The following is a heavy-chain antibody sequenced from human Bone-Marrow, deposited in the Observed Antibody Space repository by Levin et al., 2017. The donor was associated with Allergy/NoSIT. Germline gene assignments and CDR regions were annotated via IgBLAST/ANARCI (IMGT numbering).Heavy chain of an antibody. D-gene: IGHD6-6*01. Sequence: PGGSLRLSCKVSGFTLSDLSMNWVRQAPGKGLEWMGGYDPEKSETIYGQKFQDRITMTEDTSTDTAYMELRSLTSEDTAVYYCATVEVVTRPDYFYGMDVWGQGTTVIVSS. V-gene: IGHV1-24*01. CDR3: ATVEVVTRPDYFYGMDV. CDR2: YDPEKSET. CDR1: GFTLSDLS. J-gene: IGHJ6*02.